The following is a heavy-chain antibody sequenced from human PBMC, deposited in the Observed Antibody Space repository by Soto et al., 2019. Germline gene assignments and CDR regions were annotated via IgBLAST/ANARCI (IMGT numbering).Heavy chain of an antibody. J-gene: IGHJ5*02. D-gene: IGHD2-21*01. CDR2: IYYSGSA. CDR1: GGSISSSSYY. Sequence: SETLSLTCTVSGGSISSSSYYWGWIRQPPGKGLEWIGSIYYSGSAYYNPSLKSRVTISVDTSKNQFSLKLSSVTAADTAVFYCAKRHMANWFGPRGQGTLVTVSS. V-gene: IGHV4-39*01. CDR3: AKRHMANWFGP.